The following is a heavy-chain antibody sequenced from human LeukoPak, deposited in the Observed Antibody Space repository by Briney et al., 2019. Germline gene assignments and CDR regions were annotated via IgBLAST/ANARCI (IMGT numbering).Heavy chain of an antibody. V-gene: IGHV3-11*04. Sequence: GGSLRLSCAASGFKFSDYYMGWIRQAPGKGMEWISYISGDTNEKYYSDSVKGRFTISRDNAKNSLYLQMNSLRVEDTAVYYCARSWATDFYVGFDPWGQGTLVTVSS. J-gene: IGHJ5*02. CDR3: ARSWATDFYVGFDP. D-gene: IGHD3-3*01. CDR2: ISGDTNEK. CDR1: GFKFSDYY.